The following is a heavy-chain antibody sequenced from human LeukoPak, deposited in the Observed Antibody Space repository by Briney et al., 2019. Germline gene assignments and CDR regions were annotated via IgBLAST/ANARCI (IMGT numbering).Heavy chain of an antibody. V-gene: IGHV3-74*01. D-gene: IGHD3-10*01. CDR1: GFTYSNYW. J-gene: IGHJ4*02. Sequence: PGGSLRLSCAASGFTYSNYWVHWVRQAPGKGLVWVSRINSDGSSPRYAESVKGRFTISRDNARNTLYLQMNSLRAEDTAVYYCGRGLDGSGSYYDSSLDYWGQGTLVTVSS. CDR2: INSDGSSP. CDR3: GRGLDGSGSYYDSSLDY.